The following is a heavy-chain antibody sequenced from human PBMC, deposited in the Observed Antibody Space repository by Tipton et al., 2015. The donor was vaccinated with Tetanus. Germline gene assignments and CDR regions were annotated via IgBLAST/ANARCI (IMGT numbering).Heavy chain of an antibody. J-gene: IGHJ4*01. CDR1: EFTFSNYA. CDR3: ARGIGSGGYYPFDY. CDR2: ISGSGGTT. Sequence: SLRLSCAASEFTFSNYAMSWVRQAPGKGLEWVSGISGSGGTTYHADSVKGRFTVSRDNSKNTLFLEMNSLRVEDTAVYYCARGIGSGGYYPFDYWGQGTLATVSS. D-gene: IGHD3-22*01. V-gene: IGHV3-23*01.